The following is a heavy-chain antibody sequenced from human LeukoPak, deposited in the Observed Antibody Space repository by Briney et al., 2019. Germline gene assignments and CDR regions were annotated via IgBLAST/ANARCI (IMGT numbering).Heavy chain of an antibody. V-gene: IGHV4-59*08. CDR1: GDSISAYY. D-gene: IGHD1-26*01. CDR2: IHYTGSI. CDR3: AKYGGSPANYFDY. Sequence: PSETLSLTCTVSGDSISAYYWSWVRQPQGKGLEWIAYIHYTGSINYNPSLKSRVTISMDTSKSQFSLHVNSVTAADTAVYYCAKYGGSPANYFDYWGRGTLVTVSS. J-gene: IGHJ4*02.